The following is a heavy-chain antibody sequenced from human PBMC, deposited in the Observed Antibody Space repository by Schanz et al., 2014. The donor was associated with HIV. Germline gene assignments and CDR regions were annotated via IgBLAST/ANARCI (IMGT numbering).Heavy chain of an antibody. V-gene: IGHV1-18*01. CDR2: TSASNGNT. D-gene: IGHD5-18*01. CDR3: AKMDAAMGINWFDP. CDR1: GYTFTSYS. J-gene: IGHJ5*02. Sequence: QVQLGQSGAEGKKPGASVKVSCQASGYTFTSYSISWVRQAPGPGLEWMGWTSASNGNTNYAQKLQGRVTMTTDTSTNTAYMELRSLTSDDTAVYYCAKMDAAMGINWFDPWGQGTLVTVSS.